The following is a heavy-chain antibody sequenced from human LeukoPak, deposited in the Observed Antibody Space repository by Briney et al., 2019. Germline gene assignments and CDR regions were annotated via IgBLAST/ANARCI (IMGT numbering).Heavy chain of an antibody. CDR2: IRSDGRNK. J-gene: IGHJ4*02. CDR1: GFTFSSYA. V-gene: IGHV3-30*02. CDR3: SRAFGRCGQHWGYDY. D-gene: IGHD3-16*01. Sequence: GGSLRLSCAASGFTFSSYAMNWVRQAPGKGLEWVAFIRSDGRNKYYADSVKGRFTISRDNSKNTLYLQMNSLRAEDTAVYYCSRAFGRCGQHWGYDYCGQGSVVIVS.